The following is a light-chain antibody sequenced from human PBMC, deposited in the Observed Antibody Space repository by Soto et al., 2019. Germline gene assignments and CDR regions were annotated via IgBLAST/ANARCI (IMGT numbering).Light chain of an antibody. J-gene: IGLJ3*02. V-gene: IGLV2-11*01. CDR3: CSYAGSYTWV. CDR2: AVN. CDR1: SSDVGDYNY. Sequence: QSALTQPRSVSGSPGQSVPISCTGTSSDVGDYNYVSWYQQHPGKPPKLLIYAVNMRPSGVPDRFSGSKSGNTASLTISGLQAEDEADYSCCSYAGSYTWVFGGGTKLTVL.